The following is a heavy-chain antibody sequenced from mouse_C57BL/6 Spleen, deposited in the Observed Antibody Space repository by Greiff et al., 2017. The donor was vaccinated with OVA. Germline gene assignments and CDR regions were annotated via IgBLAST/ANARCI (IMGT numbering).Heavy chain of an antibody. J-gene: IGHJ3*01. CDR2: IDPANGNT. V-gene: IGHV14-3*01. CDR1: GFNIKNTY. Sequence: DVKLVESVAELVRPGASVKLSCTASGFNIKNTYMHWVKQRPEQGLEWIGRIDPANGNTKYAPKFQGKATITADTSSNTAYLQLSSLTSEDTAIYYGAREEIYDGYYEAYWGQGTLVTVSA. D-gene: IGHD2-3*01. CDR3: AREEIYDGYYEAY.